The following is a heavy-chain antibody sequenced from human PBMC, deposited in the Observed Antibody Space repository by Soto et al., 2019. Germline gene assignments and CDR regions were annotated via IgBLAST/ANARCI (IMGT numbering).Heavy chain of an antibody. D-gene: IGHD5-12*01. V-gene: IGHV4-59*01. CDR3: AREARVYSGDDYYYYYMDA. CDR1: GGSISSYY. Sequence: SETLSLTCTVSGGSISSYYWSWIRQPPGKGLEWIGYIYYSGSTNYNPSLKSRVTISVDTSKNQFSLKLSSVTAADTAVYYCAREARVYSGDDYYYYYMDAGRKGTTVTVSS. CDR2: IYYSGST. J-gene: IGHJ6*03.